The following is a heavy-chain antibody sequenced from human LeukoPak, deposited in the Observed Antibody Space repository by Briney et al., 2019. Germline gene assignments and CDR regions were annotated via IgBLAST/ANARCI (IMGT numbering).Heavy chain of an antibody. CDR1: GFTFSSYS. CDR3: AGPGIPAAIRWCNWFDP. CDR2: ISSSSSTI. Sequence: GGSLRLSCAASGFTFSSYSMNWVRQAPGKGLEWVSYISSSSSTIYYADSVKGRFTISRDNSKNTLYLQMNSLRAEDTAVYYCAGPGIPAAIRWCNWFDPWGQGTLVTVSS. D-gene: IGHD2-2*02. J-gene: IGHJ5*02. V-gene: IGHV3-48*01.